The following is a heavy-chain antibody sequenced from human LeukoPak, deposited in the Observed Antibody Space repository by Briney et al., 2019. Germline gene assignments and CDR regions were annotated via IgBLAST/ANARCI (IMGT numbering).Heavy chain of an antibody. CDR3: ARVFDCSSTSCYRGYYYYMDV. CDR2: IRYDGSNE. V-gene: IGHV3-30*02. J-gene: IGHJ6*03. D-gene: IGHD2-2*02. Sequence: GGSLRLSCAASGFSFSGYGMHWVRQAPGKGLEWVAFIRYDGSNEYYADSVKGRFTISRDNAKNSLSLQMNSLRAEDTAVYYCARVFDCSSTSCYRGYYYYMDVWGKGTTVTVSS. CDR1: GFSFSGYG.